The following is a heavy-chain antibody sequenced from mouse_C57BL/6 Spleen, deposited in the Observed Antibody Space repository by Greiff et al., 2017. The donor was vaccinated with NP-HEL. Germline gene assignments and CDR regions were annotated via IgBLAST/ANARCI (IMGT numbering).Heavy chain of an antibody. CDR3: ARLSQYSNYYAMDY. D-gene: IGHD2-5*01. Sequence: QVQLQQSGAELVKPGASVKISCKASGYAFSSYWMNWVKQRPGKGLEWIGQIYPGDGDTNYNGKFKGKATLTADKSSSTAYMQLSSLTSEDSAVYFCARLSQYSNYYAMDYWGQGTSVTVSS. V-gene: IGHV1-80*01. CDR1: GYAFSSYW. CDR2: IYPGDGDT. J-gene: IGHJ4*01.